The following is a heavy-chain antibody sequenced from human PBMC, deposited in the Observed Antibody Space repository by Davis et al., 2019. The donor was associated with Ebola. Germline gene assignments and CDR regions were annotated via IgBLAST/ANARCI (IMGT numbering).Heavy chain of an antibody. J-gene: IGHJ6*02. D-gene: IGHD2-8*02. CDR2: ISDNGGST. V-gene: IGHV3-23*01. Sequence: GESLKISCEASGFTFSSNVMTWVRQAPGKGLEWVSTISDNGGSTHYAGSVRGRFTISRDDSKNTLFLQMNSLRGEDTAIYYCAKDLFWWSASDVWGQGTTVAVS. CDR3: AKDLFWWSASDV. CDR1: GFTFSSNV.